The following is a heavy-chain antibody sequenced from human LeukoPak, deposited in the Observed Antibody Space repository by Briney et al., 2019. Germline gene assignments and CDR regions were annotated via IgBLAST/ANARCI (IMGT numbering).Heavy chain of an antibody. J-gene: IGHJ4*02. D-gene: IGHD2-15*01. CDR3: ARRIGRHFDY. CDR1: GGSISSYY. V-gene: IGHV4-59*01. Sequence: ETLSLTCTVSGGSISSYYWSWIRQPPGKGLEWIGYIYYSGSTNYNPSLKSRVTISVDTSKNQFSLKLSSVTAADTAVYYCARRIGRHFDYWGQGTLVTVSS. CDR2: IYYSGST.